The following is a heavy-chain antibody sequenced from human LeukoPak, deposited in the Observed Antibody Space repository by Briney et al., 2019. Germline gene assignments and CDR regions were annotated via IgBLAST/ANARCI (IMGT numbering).Heavy chain of an antibody. CDR3: APTYGGETAELHY. J-gene: IGHJ4*02. D-gene: IGHD4-23*01. CDR1: GGSISSSSYY. CDR2: IYYNGST. V-gene: IGHV4-39*01. Sequence: PSETLSLTCTVSGGSISSSSYYWAWIRQPPGKGLEWIGAIYYNGSTYYNPSPKSRVTISVDTSKNQFSLKVSSVTAADTAVYYCAPTYGGETAELHYWGQGTLVTVSS.